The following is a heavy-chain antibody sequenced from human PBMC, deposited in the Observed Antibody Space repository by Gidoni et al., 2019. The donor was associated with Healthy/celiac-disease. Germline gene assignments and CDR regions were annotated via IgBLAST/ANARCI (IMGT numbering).Heavy chain of an antibody. D-gene: IGHD3-10*01. CDR3: AKEYYYGSGSYPNLYYYYGMDV. CDR2: ISYDGSNK. Sequence: QVQLVESGGGVVQPGRSLRLSCAASGFTFSSYGMHWVRQAPGKGLEWVAVISYDGSNKYYADSVKGRFTISRDNSKNTLYLQMNSLRAEDTAVYYCAKEYYYGSGSYPNLYYYYGMDVWGQGTTVTVSS. CDR1: GFTFSSYG. V-gene: IGHV3-30*18. J-gene: IGHJ6*02.